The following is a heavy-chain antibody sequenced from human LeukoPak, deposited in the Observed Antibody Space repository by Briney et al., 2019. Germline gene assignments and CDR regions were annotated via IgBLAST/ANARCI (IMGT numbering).Heavy chain of an antibody. V-gene: IGHV3-74*01. CDR3: ARDQLYCTGGIRYFDY. CDR1: GFTFSSYW. D-gene: IGHD2-8*02. Sequence: GGSLRLSCAASGFTFSSYWMHWVRQAPGKGLVWVSRINSDGRSTSFADSVKGRFTISRDNAKNTLYLQMNSLRTEDTAVYYCARDQLYCTGGIRYFDYWGQGTLVTVSS. CDR2: INSDGRST. J-gene: IGHJ4*02.